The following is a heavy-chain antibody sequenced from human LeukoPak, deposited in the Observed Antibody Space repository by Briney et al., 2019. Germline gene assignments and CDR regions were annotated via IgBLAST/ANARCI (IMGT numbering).Heavy chain of an antibody. CDR3: ARHDGTIQPCYQIDS. CDR2: LYFREST. D-gene: IGHD2-2*01. CDR1: GGSLTTYT. Sequence: SETLSLTCTVSGGSLTTYTTSWVREPPGKGLEWIGYLYFRESTDYNPSLKSRVPMSVDTYKHQFSLKLSSVTAADTGVYYCARHDGTIQPCYQIDSGGQGILVTVSS. V-gene: IGHV4-59*08. J-gene: IGHJ4*02.